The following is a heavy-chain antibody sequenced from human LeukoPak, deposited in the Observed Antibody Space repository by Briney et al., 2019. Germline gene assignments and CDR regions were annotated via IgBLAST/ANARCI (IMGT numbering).Heavy chain of an antibody. CDR1: GFTFSSCG. CDR3: AKALTSGWYLDAFNI. D-gene: IGHD6-19*01. V-gene: IGHV3-30*18. Sequence: GGSLRLSCAASGFTFSSCGMHWVRQAPGKGLEWVAVISYNGSNKYYADSVKGRFTISRDNSKNTLFLEMNSLRAEDTAVYYCAKALTSGWYLDAFNIWGQGTMVTVSS. CDR2: ISYNGSNK. J-gene: IGHJ3*02.